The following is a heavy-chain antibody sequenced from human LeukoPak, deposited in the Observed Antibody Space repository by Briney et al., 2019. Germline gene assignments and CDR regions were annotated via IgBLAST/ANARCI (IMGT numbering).Heavy chain of an antibody. Sequence: GGSLRLSCAASGFTFSDYYMSWIRQAPGKGLEWVSYISSSGSTIYYADSVKGRFTISRDNSKNTLYLQMNSLRAEDTAVYYCAKEGAYYGSGSYYGSHMDVWGQGTTVTVSS. CDR1: GFTFSDYY. CDR3: AKEGAYYGSGSYYGSHMDV. J-gene: IGHJ6*02. D-gene: IGHD3-10*01. CDR2: ISSSGSTI. V-gene: IGHV3-11*04.